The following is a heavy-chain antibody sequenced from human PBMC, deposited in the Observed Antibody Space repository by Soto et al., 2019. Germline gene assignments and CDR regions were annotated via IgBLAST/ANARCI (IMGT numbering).Heavy chain of an antibody. Sequence: TYSGSAGSLSTYYWHWFRLPPGKGLEWIGYIYYTGDTNYNPSLKSRVTISLDTSKNQFSLKLSSVTAADTAVYYCARDPSGHPPLYRFDPWGQGTLVTVSA. V-gene: IGHV4-59*01. CDR1: AGSLSTYY. CDR3: ARDPSGHPPLYRFDP. CDR2: IYYTGDT. J-gene: IGHJ5*02. D-gene: IGHD1-26*01.